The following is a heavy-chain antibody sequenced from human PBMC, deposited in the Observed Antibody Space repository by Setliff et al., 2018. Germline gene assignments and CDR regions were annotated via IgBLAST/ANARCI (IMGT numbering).Heavy chain of an antibody. V-gene: IGHV1-3*01. D-gene: IGHD2-21*01. Sequence: ASVKVSCKTSGYNFSTYAIHWVRQAPGQRLEWMGWINAGNGNTKYSQRFQGRVTIIRGTSASTDYMELSSLRSEDTAVYYCARGGDYCGGECYIPPPDSYWGQGTLVTVSS. J-gene: IGHJ4*02. CDR3: ARGGDYCGGECYIPPPDSY. CDR1: GYNFSTYA. CDR2: INAGNGNT.